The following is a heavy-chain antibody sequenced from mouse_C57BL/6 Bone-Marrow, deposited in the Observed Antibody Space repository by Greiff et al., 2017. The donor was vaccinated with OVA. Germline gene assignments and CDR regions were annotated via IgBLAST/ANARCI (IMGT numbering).Heavy chain of an antibody. Sequence: EVKLMESGGGLVKPGGSLKLSCAASGFTFSSYAMSWVRQTPEKRLEWVATISDGGSYTYYPDNVKGRFTISRDNAKNNLYLQMSHLKSEDTAMYYCARDDYDRNYYAMDYWGQGTSVTVSS. D-gene: IGHD2-4*01. J-gene: IGHJ4*01. V-gene: IGHV5-4*01. CDR2: ISDGGSYT. CDR3: ARDDYDRNYYAMDY. CDR1: GFTFSSYA.